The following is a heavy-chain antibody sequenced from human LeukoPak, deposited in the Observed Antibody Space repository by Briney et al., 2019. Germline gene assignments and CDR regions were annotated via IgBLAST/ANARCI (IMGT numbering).Heavy chain of an antibody. CDR2: IWYDGSNK. D-gene: IGHD6-13*01. CDR1: GFTFSSNG. V-gene: IGHV3-33*01. J-gene: IGHJ4*02. Sequence: GGSLGLSCEASGFTFSSNGMHWVRQAPGKGREWGAVIWYDGSNKYYADSVKGRFTISRDNSKNTLYLQMNSLRAEDTAVYYCASAGIAAAGTGLTDYWGQGTLVTVSS. CDR3: ASAGIAAAGTGLTDY.